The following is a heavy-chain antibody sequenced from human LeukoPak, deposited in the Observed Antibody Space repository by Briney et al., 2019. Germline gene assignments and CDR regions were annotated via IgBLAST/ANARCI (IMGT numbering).Heavy chain of an antibody. V-gene: IGHV3-74*01. Sequence: GGSLRLSCAASELTFSSYWMHWVRQAPGKGLVWVSCINTDGSVTRYADSVKGRFTISRDNAKNSLYLQLNSLRAEDTAVYYCARGDYGDYPYDAFDIWGQGTLVTVSS. CDR2: INTDGSVT. J-gene: IGHJ3*02. CDR1: ELTFSSYW. D-gene: IGHD4-17*01. CDR3: ARGDYGDYPYDAFDI.